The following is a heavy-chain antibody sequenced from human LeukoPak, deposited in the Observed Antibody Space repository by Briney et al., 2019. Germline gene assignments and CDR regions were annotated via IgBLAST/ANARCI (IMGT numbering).Heavy chain of an antibody. V-gene: IGHV3-23*01. CDR1: GFTFSSYA. J-gene: IGHJ3*02. Sequence: PGGSLRLSCAASGFTFSSYAMSWVRQAPGKGLEWVSGISGSGGSTYYAHSVKGRFAVSRDNSKKTLYLQLNSLRAEDTAVYYCTRDQRKYCSRTTCFVFDIWGQGTVVSVSS. D-gene: IGHD2-2*01. CDR3: TRDQRKYCSRTTCFVFDI. CDR2: ISGSGGST.